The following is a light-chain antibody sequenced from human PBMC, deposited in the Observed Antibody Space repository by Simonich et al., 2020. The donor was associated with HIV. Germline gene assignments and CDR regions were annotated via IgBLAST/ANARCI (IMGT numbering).Light chain of an antibody. CDR2: DVT. V-gene: IGLV2-14*03. CDR3: TSYSGIITRWV. CDR1: TSDVGAYNY. J-gene: IGLJ3*02. Sequence: QSALTQPASVSGSPGQSITISCTGTTSDVGAYNYVSWYQQPPGKAPKLIISDVTDRPSGVSNRCSGSKSGNTASLTISGLQAEDEAHYYCTSYSGIITRWVFGGGTKLTVL.